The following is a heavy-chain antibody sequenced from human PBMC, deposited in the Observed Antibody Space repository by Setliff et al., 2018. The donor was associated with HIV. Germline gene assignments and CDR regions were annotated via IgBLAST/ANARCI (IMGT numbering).Heavy chain of an antibody. CDR2: IWYDGSES. J-gene: IGHJ4*02. V-gene: IGHV3-33*03. CDR1: GFPFRNYG. CDR3: ATWGIVAVAGLH. D-gene: IGHD6-13*01. Sequence: GGSLRLSCVASGFPFRNYGSHWVRQAPGKGLEWVALIWYDGSESYYADSVKGRFTTTRANTKNSLYLQMNRLRAEDTAVYYCATWGIVAVAGLHWGQGTLVTVSS.